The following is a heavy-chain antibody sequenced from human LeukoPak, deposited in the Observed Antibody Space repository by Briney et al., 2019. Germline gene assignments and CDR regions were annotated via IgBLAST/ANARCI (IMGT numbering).Heavy chain of an antibody. V-gene: IGHV4-59*08. CDR1: GPPISRYH. CDR2: IYYSGST. D-gene: IGHD6-19*01. J-gene: IGHJ4*02. CDR3: ARQGVAVAASFDY. Sequence: PSETLSLTCTVCGPPISRYHWSWIRQPPGKGLEWIGYIYYSGSTYYNPSLKSRVTISVDTSKNQFSLTLICVAAADTAVYYCARQGVAVAASFDYWGQGTLVTVSS.